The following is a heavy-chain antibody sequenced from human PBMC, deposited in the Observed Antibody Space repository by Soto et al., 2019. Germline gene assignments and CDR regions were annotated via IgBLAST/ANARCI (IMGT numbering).Heavy chain of an antibody. V-gene: IGHV1-2*04. CDR1: GYTFTGYY. CDR3: ARDLYGSGSYYTSYGMDV. J-gene: IGHJ6*02. D-gene: IGHD3-10*01. CDR2: INPNSGGT. Sequence: AAVKVSCKASGYTFTGYYKHWVRQAPGQGLEWMGWINPNSGGTNYAQKFQGWVTMTRDTSISTAYMELSRLRSDDTAVYYCARDLYGSGSYYTSYGMDVWGQGTTVTAP.